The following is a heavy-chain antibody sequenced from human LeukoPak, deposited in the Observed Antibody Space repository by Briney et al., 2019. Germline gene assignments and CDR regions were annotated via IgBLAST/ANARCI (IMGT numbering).Heavy chain of an antibody. D-gene: IGHD2/OR15-2a*01. CDR1: GGSIDMTNY. J-gene: IGHJ4*02. CDR2: IAHDGTR. Sequence: SETLSLTCRVSGGSIDMTNYWSWVRQAPGKGLEWIGEIAHDGTRNYNASLRSRVAMSLDRANNQFSLSLTSVTAADTAVYYCTRENRPFCPFAYWGQGVLVTVSS. V-gene: IGHV4-4*02. CDR3: TRENRPFCPFAY.